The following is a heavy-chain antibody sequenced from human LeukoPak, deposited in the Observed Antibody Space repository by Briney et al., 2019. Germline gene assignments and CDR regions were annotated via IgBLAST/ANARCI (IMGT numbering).Heavy chain of an antibody. J-gene: IGHJ6*04. CDR2: INHSGST. V-gene: IGHV4-34*01. D-gene: IGHD2-2*01. Sequence: GSLRLSCAASGFTFSSYSMNWVRQAPGKGLEWIGEINHSGSTNYNPSLKSRVTISVDTSKNQFSLKLSSVTAADTAVYYCARGPSPVVPAARSSSYYYYGMDVWGKGTTVTVSS. CDR1: GFTFSSYS. CDR3: ARGPSPVVPAARSSSYYYYGMDV.